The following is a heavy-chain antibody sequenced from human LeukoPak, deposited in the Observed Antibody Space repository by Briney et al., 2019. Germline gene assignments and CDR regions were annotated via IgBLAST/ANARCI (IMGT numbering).Heavy chain of an antibody. D-gene: IGHD3-10*01. Sequence: PGGSLRLSCAASGFTFSDYYMNWVRQAPGKGLEWVSSISSSSSYIYYADSVKGRFTISRDNAKNSLYLQMNSLRAEDTAVYYCAMGAITMVRGVVYWGQGTLVTVSS. V-gene: IGHV3-21*01. CDR3: AMGAITMVRGVVY. CDR1: GFTFSDYY. CDR2: ISSSSSYI. J-gene: IGHJ4*02.